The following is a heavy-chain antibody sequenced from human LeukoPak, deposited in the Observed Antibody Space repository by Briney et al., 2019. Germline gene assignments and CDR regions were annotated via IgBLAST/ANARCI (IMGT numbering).Heavy chain of an antibody. Sequence: GGSLRLSCAASGFTVSSNYMSWVRQAPGKGLEWVSVIYSGGSTYYADSVEGRFTISRDNSKNTLYLQMNSLRAEDTAVYYCARDLLGEGGDYWGQGTLVTVSS. D-gene: IGHD3-16*01. CDR2: IYSGGST. CDR3: ARDLLGEGGDY. V-gene: IGHV3-53*01. J-gene: IGHJ4*02. CDR1: GFTVSSNY.